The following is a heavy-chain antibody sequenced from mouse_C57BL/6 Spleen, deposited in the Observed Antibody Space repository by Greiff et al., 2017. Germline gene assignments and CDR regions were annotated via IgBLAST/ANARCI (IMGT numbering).Heavy chain of an antibody. CDR3: AREGSTMVTTRYYAMDY. CDR1: GYTFTSYW. CDR2: IYPGSGST. V-gene: IGHV1-55*01. Sequence: VQLKQPGAELVKPGASVKMSCKASGYTFTSYWITWVKQRPGQGLEWIGDIYPGSGSTNYNEKFKSKATLTVDTSSSTAYMQLSSLTSEDSAVYYCAREGSTMVTTRYYAMDYWGQGTSVTVSS. D-gene: IGHD2-2*01. J-gene: IGHJ4*01.